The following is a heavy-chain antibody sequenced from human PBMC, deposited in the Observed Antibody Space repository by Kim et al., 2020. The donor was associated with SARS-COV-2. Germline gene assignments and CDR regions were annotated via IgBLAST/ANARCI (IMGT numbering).Heavy chain of an antibody. V-gene: IGHV3-48*03. CDR2: ISSSGSTI. Sequence: GGSLRLSCAASGFTFSSYEMNWVRQAPGKGLEWVSYISSSGSTIYYADSVKGRFTISRDNAKNSLYLQMNSLRAEDTAVYYCARGGGNWNDRAFDIWGQGTMVTVSS. D-gene: IGHD1-1*01. J-gene: IGHJ3*02. CDR1: GFTFSSYE. CDR3: ARGGGNWNDRAFDI.